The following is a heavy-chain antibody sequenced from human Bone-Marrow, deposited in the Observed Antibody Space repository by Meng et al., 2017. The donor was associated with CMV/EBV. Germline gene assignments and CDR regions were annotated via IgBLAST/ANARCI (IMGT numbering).Heavy chain of an antibody. J-gene: IGHJ5*02. CDR1: GGSISSSSYY. V-gene: IGHV4-39*01. D-gene: IGHD1-26*01. CDR3: ARHELGSTGLSGFDP. CDR2: IYYSGST. Sequence: SETLSLTCTVSGGSISSSSYYWGWIRQPPGKGLEWIGSIYYSGSTYYNPSLKSRVTISVDTSKNQFSLKLSSVTAADTAVYYCARHELGSTGLSGFDPWDQGTLVTVSS.